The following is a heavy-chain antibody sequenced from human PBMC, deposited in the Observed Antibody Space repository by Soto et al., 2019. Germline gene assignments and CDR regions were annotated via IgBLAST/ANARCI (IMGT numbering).Heavy chain of an antibody. D-gene: IGHD3-10*01. CDR3: ARGPLITYYDNSGSRDRGYFDF. CDR2: ISRSGSA. Sequence: ASETLSLTCAVSGGSFSGYYWNWIRQPPGKGLEWLGEISRSGSATYNPALKGRVTMSVDTSKNQISLNVTSVTAADTAVYYCARGPLITYYDNSGSRDRGYFDFWGQGTLVTVSS. V-gene: IGHV4-34*01. J-gene: IGHJ4*02. CDR1: GGSFSGYY.